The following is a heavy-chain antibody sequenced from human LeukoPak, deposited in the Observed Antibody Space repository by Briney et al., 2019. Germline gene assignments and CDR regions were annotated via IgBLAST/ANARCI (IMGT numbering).Heavy chain of an antibody. Sequence: ASVKVSCKASGYTFTGYYMHWVRQAPGQGLEWMGWINPNSGGTNYAHKLQGRVTMTTDTSTSTAYMELRSLRSDDTAIYYCARGRSITIFGVVTDAFDIWGQGTMVTVSS. CDR1: GYTFTGYY. CDR3: ARGRSITIFGVVTDAFDI. CDR2: INPNSGGT. J-gene: IGHJ3*02. V-gene: IGHV1-2*07. D-gene: IGHD3-3*01.